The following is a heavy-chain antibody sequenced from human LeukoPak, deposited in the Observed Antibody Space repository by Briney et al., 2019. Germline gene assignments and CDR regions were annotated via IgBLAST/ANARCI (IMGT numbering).Heavy chain of an antibody. CDR3: TREGRNFFDP. V-gene: IGHV6-1*01. Sequence: SQTLSLTCVISGDSVSTDSGAWNWLRQSPSRGLEWLGRTYYRSKWYYDYAVSVKSRITINPDTSKNQVSLHLDSVTPEDTAVYYCTREGRNFFDPWGQGTLVTVSS. CDR1: GDSVSTDSGA. J-gene: IGHJ5*02. CDR2: TYYRSKWYY.